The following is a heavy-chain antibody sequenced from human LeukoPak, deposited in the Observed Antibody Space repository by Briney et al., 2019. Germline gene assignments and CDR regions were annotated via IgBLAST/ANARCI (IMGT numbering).Heavy chain of an antibody. D-gene: IGHD1-26*01. J-gene: IGHJ5*01. V-gene: IGHV3-23*01. Sequence: GGSLRHSCAGSGFIFSTFAMSWVRQGPGKGLEWVSSISGSGRTYYADSVKGRFTISRDNSKNTLYLQMNTVRAEDTAVYYCAKDGQAGTTSPASLDSWGQGTLVTVSS. CDR3: AKDGQAGTTSPASLDS. CDR2: ISGSGRT. CDR1: GFIFSTFA.